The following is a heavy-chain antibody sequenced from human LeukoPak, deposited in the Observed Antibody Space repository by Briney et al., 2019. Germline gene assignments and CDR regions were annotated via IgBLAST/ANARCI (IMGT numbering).Heavy chain of an antibody. V-gene: IGHV1-2*02. J-gene: IGHJ3*02. CDR3: ARTRYFDSLPPFDAFDI. CDR2: INPNSGGT. Sequence: ASVKVSCKASGYTFTGYYMHWVRQAPGQGLEWMGWINPNSGGTNYAQKFQGRVTMTRDTSTSTAYMELSRLRSDDTAVYYCARTRYFDSLPPFDAFDIWGQGTMVTVSS. CDR1: GYTFTGYY. D-gene: IGHD3-9*01.